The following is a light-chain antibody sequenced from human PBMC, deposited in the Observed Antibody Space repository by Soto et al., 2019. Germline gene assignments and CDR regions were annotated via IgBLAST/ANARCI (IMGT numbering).Light chain of an antibody. V-gene: IGKV3-15*01. Sequence: EIVMTQSPATLSVSPGERVTLSCRASQSINNKVAWYQQKPGQAPRLLIYGASTRATGISARFSGSGSGTEFTLTLSSLKSEDFALYYCQQYNNWSPITFGQGTRMEIK. J-gene: IGKJ5*01. CDR2: GAS. CDR3: QQYNNWSPIT. CDR1: QSINNK.